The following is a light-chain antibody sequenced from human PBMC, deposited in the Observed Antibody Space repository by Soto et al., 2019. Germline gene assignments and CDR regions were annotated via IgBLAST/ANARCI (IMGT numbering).Light chain of an antibody. CDR3: QQYNEWPLT. J-gene: IGKJ4*01. Sequence: ETVMTQSPATLSVSPGERATLSCGASQSVSTNLAWYQQKPGQVPRLLIYGASTRASDIPARFSGSGSGTEFTLTISSLQSEDFAVYYCQQYNEWPLTFGGGPKWRSN. CDR2: GAS. CDR1: QSVSTN. V-gene: IGKV3-15*01.